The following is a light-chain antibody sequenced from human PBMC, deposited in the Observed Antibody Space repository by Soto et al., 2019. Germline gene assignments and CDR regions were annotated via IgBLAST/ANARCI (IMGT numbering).Light chain of an antibody. V-gene: IGLV2-23*01. CDR2: DAN. CDR1: SSHVRNYNL. CDR3: CSYAGSSTVV. J-gene: IGLJ2*01. Sequence: QSALTQPASVSGSPGQSITISCTGTSSHVRNYNLVSWYQQFPGKAPKLIIYDANKRPSGVSNRFSGSNSANTASLTISGLQAEDEADYHCCSYAGSSTVVFGGGTKLTVL.